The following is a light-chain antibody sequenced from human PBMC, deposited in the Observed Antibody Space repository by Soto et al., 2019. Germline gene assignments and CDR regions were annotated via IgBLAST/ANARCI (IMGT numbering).Light chain of an antibody. CDR3: QQRSNWPPFFT. CDR1: QGISSW. J-gene: IGKJ3*01. V-gene: IGKV1-12*01. Sequence: DIQMTQSPSSVSASVGDRVTITCRASQGISSWLAWYQQKPGKAPNLLIYAASSLHSGVPSRFSGSGSGTDFTLTISSLEPEDFAVYYCQQRSNWPPFFTFGPGTKVDIK. CDR2: AAS.